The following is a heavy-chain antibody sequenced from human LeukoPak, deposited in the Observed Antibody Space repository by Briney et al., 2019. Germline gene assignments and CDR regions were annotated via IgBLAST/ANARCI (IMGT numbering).Heavy chain of an antibody. D-gene: IGHD6-13*01. V-gene: IGHV1-58*02. Sequence: GASVKVSCKASGFTFTSSAMQWVRQARGQRLEWIGWIVVGSGNTNYAQKFQERVTITRDMSTSTAYMELSGLRSEDTAVYYCAAATAAGPSAFDIWGQGTMVTVSS. CDR2: IVVGSGNT. J-gene: IGHJ3*02. CDR3: AAATAAGPSAFDI. CDR1: GFTFTSSA.